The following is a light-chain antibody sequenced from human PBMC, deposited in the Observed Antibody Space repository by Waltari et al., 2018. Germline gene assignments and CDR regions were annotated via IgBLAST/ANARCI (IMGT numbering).Light chain of an antibody. CDR2: DVT. CDR3: SSHGGSDKFYV. Sequence: QSALTQPRSVSGSPGQSVTISCTGTSNDIGTYDYLSWYQHHPGKAPKLIIYDVTERPSGVPDRFSGAKSGNTASLTVSGLQAEDEADYYCSSHGGSDKFYVFGTGTKVTVL. V-gene: IGLV2-11*01. J-gene: IGLJ1*01. CDR1: SNDIGTYDY.